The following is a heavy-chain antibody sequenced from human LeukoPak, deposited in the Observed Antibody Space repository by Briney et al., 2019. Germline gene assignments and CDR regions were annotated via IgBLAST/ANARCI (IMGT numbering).Heavy chain of an antibody. V-gene: IGHV4-31*03. CDR3: ARNAVTTRSVRYFDY. D-gene: IGHD4-17*01. CDR2: IYYSGST. CDR1: GASVSASGYY. Sequence: SETLSLTCTVSGASVSASGYYWSWIRQHPGKGLEWIGYIYYSGSTYYNPSLKGRVTISVDTSKNQFSLKLSSVTAADTAVYYCARNAVTTRSVRYFDYWGQGTLVTVSS. J-gene: IGHJ4*02.